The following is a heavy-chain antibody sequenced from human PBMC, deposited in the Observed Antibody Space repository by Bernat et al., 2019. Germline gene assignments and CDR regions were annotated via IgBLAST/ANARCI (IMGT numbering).Heavy chain of an antibody. J-gene: IGHJ2*01. CDR2: IGTAGDP. D-gene: IGHD6-19*01. CDR1: GFTFSSYD. Sequence: EVQLVESGGGLVQPGGSLRLSCAASGFTFSSYDMHWVRQATGKGLEWVSAIGTAGDPYYPGSVKGRFTISRENAKNSLYLQMNSLRAGDTAVYYCARALGGYSSGWRYWFFDLWGRGTLVTVSS. CDR3: ARALGGYSSGWRYWFFDL. V-gene: IGHV3-13*05.